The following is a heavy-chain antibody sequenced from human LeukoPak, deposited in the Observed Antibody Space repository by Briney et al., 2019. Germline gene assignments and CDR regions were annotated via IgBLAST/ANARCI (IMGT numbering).Heavy chain of an antibody. CDR3: TQGPEIIGATKY. V-gene: IGHV2-5*01. CDR2: IYANDDK. J-gene: IGHJ4*02. CDR1: GFLLSSKGMG. Sequence: SGPTLVNPTQTLTLTCSFSGFLLSSKGMGVDWIRQPPGKAPEWLALIYANDDKRYSPSLKSRHTITNDTSKNQVVLTMANMDPVDTATYYCTQGPEIIGATKYWGQGTLVTVSS. D-gene: IGHD1-26*01.